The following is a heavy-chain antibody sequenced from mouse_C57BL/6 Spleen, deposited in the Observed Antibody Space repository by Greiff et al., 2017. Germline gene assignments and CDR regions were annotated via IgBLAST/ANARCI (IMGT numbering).Heavy chain of an antibody. Sequence: QVQLQQSGAEPARPGASVKLSCKASGYTFTSYGISWVKQRTGQGLEWIGEIYPRSGNTYYNEKFKGKATLTADKSSSTAYMELRSLTSEDSAVYFCARRYITTVVAHFDYWGQGTTLTVSS. CDR3: ARRYITTVVAHFDY. CDR2: IYPRSGNT. J-gene: IGHJ2*01. CDR1: GYTFTSYG. V-gene: IGHV1-81*01. D-gene: IGHD1-1*01.